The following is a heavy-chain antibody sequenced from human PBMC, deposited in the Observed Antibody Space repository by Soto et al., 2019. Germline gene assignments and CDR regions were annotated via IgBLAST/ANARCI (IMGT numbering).Heavy chain of an antibody. CDR3: ARVGARSYNWNYPGY. J-gene: IGHJ4*02. D-gene: IGHD1-7*01. Sequence: ASVKVSCKASGYTFTSYAMHWVRQAPGQRLEWMGWINAGNGNTKYSQKFQGRVTITRDTSASTAYMELSSLRSEDTAVYYCARVGARSYNWNYPGYWGQGTLVTVSS. CDR1: GYTFTSYA. CDR2: INAGNGNT. V-gene: IGHV1-3*01.